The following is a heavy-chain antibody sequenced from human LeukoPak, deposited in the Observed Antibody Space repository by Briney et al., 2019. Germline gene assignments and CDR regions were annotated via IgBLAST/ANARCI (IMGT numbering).Heavy chain of an antibody. CDR3: ASASGGYYGSAY. CDR2: INPSGGST. Sequence: ASVKVSCKASGYTFTSYYMHWLRQAPGQGLEWMGIINPSGGSTSYAQKFQGRVTMTRDTSTSTVYMELSSLRSEDTAVYYCASASGGYYGSAYWGQGTLVTVSS. J-gene: IGHJ4*02. CDR1: GYTFTSYY. V-gene: IGHV1-46*01. D-gene: IGHD3-10*01.